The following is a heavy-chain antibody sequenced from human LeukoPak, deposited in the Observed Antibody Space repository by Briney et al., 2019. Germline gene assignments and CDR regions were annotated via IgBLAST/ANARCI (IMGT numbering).Heavy chain of an antibody. J-gene: IGHJ4*02. CDR1: GFTFSSYG. CDR2: IRYDGSNK. Sequence: GGSLRLSCAASGFTFSSYGMHWVRQAPGKGLEWVALIRYDGSNKYYADSVKGRFTISRDNSKNTLYLQMNSLRAEDTAVYYCAKGIAAAGTGGYWGQGTLVTVSS. V-gene: IGHV3-30*02. D-gene: IGHD6-13*01. CDR3: AKGIAAAGTGGY.